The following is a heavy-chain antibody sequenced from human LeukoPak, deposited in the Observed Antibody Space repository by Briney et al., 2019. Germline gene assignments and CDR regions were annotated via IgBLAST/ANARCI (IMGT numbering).Heavy chain of an antibody. CDR3: ARGRTAARRPDAFDI. D-gene: IGHD6-6*01. CDR1: GGTFSSYA. V-gene: IGHV1-69*01. CDR2: IIPIFGTA. Sequence: SVKVSCKASGGTFSSYAISWVRQAPGQGLEWMGGIIPIFGTANYAQKFQGRVTITADESTSTAYMELSSLRSEDTAVYYCARGRTAARRPDAFDIWGQGTMVTVSS. J-gene: IGHJ3*02.